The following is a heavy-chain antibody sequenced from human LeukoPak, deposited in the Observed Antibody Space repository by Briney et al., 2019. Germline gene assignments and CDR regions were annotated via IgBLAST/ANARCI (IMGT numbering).Heavy chain of an antibody. Sequence: SETLSLTCAVYGGSFSGYYWSWIRQPPGKGLEWLGEINHSGSTNYDPSLKSRVTISVDTSKNQFSLKLSSVTAADTAVYYCARGRRHIVVVVAAAHNWFDPWGQGTLVTVSS. CDR3: ARGRRHIVVVVAAAHNWFDP. CDR1: GGSFSGYY. CDR2: INHSGST. D-gene: IGHD2-15*01. J-gene: IGHJ5*02. V-gene: IGHV4-34*01.